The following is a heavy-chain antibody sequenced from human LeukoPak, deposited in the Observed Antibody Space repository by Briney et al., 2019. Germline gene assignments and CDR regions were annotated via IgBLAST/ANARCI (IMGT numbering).Heavy chain of an antibody. Sequence: GGSLRLSCAASGFTFSSYSMNWVRQAPGKGLEWVSSISSSSSYIYYADSVRGRFTISRDNAKNSLYMQMNSLRAEDTAVYYCAREGRESPFDYWGQGTLVTVSS. CDR3: AREGRESPFDY. V-gene: IGHV3-21*01. J-gene: IGHJ4*02. D-gene: IGHD3-10*01. CDR1: GFTFSSYS. CDR2: ISSSSSYI.